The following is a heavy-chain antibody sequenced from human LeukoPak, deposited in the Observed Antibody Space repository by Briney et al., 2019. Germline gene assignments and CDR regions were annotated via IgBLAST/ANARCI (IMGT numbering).Heavy chain of an antibody. CDR2: ISYDGSNK. CDR1: GFTFSSYG. D-gene: IGHD3-10*01. CDR3: AKEMVRGVIMRYYYHGMDV. V-gene: IGHV3-30*18. Sequence: GGSLRLSCAASGFTFSSYGMHWVRQAPGKGLEWVAVISYDGSNKYYADSVKGRFTISRDNSKNTLYLQMNSLRAEDTAVYYCAKEMVRGVIMRYYYHGMDVWGKGTTVTVSS. J-gene: IGHJ6*04.